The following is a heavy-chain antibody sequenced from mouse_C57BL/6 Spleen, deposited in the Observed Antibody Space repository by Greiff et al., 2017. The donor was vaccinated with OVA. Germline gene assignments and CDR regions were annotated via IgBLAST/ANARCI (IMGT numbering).Heavy chain of an antibody. J-gene: IGHJ2*01. D-gene: IGHD2-1*01. CDR3: TRGDGNSDYFDY. V-gene: IGHV1-15*01. CDR2: IDPETGGT. Sequence: QVQLKESGAELVRPGASVTLSCKASGYTFTDYEMHWVKQTPVHGLEWIGAIDPETGGTAYNQKFKGKGILTADKSSSTAYMELRSLTSEDSAVYYCTRGDGNSDYFDYWGQGTTLTVSS. CDR1: GYTFTDYE.